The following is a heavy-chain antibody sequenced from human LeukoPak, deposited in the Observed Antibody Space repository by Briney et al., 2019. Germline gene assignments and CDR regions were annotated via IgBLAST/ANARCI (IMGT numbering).Heavy chain of an antibody. D-gene: IGHD5-12*01. CDR3: AKGAYDYIEIAYFDY. V-gene: IGHV3-23*01. CDR1: GFSFNNYA. CDR2: IIGRGGST. J-gene: IGHJ4*02. Sequence: GGSLRLSCVASGFSFNNYAMNWVRQAPGEGLGWVSLIIGRGGSTFYADSVKGPFTTSRDKSKNPLYLQMNSLRAEDTAVYYCAKGAYDYIEIAYFDYWGQGSLVTVSS.